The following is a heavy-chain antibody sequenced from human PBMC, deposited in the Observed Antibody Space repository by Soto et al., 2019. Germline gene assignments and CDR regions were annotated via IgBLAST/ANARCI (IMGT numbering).Heavy chain of an antibody. V-gene: IGHV4-34*01. D-gene: IGHD6-13*01. CDR1: GGSFSGYY. J-gene: IGHJ4*02. Sequence: QVQLQQWGAGLLKPSETLSLTCAVYGGSFSGYYSSWIRQPPGKGLEWIGEINHSGSTNYNPSLKSRVTISVDTSKNQFSLKLSSVTAADTAVYYCARGPFPHRSSWYPRAPSFFDYWGQGTLVTVSS. CDR3: ARGPFPHRSSWYPRAPSFFDY. CDR2: INHSGST.